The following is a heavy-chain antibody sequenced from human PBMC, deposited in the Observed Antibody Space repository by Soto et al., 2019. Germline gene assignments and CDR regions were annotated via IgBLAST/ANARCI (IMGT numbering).Heavy chain of an antibody. D-gene: IGHD3-3*02. CDR3: ARDFNSIFDDXXDRRWNFDP. CDR2: VFTPGTT. CDR1: GGSINNXS. J-gene: IGHJ5*02. Sequence: PSETLSLTXSXTGGSINNXSWRXVRQSAGKGLEWIGRVFTPGTTDYNPSLKGRVTISVDTSKNQFSLSLRSVTAADTAIYYCARDFNSIFDDXXDRRWNFDPWGQGTLVTVSS. V-gene: IGHV4-4*07.